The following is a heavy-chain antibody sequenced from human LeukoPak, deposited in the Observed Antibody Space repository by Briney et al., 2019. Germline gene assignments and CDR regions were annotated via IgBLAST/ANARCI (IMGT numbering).Heavy chain of an antibody. Sequence: GGSLRLSCAASGFTFDDYGMSWVRHGPGKGLEWISGINWNGGRTGYADSVKGRFTISRDNAKNSLYLQMNSLRAEDTAVYYCARSGRGGAFDIWGQGTMVTVSS. CDR1: GFTFDDYG. V-gene: IGHV3-20*04. D-gene: IGHD1-26*01. CDR3: ARSGRGGAFDI. CDR2: INWNGGRT. J-gene: IGHJ3*02.